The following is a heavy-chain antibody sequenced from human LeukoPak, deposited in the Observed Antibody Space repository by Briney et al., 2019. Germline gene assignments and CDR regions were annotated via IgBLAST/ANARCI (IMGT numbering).Heavy chain of an antibody. J-gene: IGHJ4*02. CDR2: IYSGGST. V-gene: IGHV3-53*01. Sequence: PGGSLTLSCPPSGFTVSSNYMRWVRQAAAKGLEWVSVIYSGGSTYYADSVKGRFTISRDNAKNSLYLQMNNLRADDTAVYYCTRDPRDLDYWGQGTLVTVSS. CDR1: GFTVSSNY. CDR3: TRDPRDLDY.